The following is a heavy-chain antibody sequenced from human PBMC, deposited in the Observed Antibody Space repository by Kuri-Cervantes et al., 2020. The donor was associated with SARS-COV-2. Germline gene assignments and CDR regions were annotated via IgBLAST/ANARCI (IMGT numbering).Heavy chain of an antibody. Sequence: GGSLRLSCKGSGYSFTSYWIGWVRQMPGKGLEWTGIIYPGDSDTRYSPSFQGQVTISADKPISTAYLQWSSLKASDTAMYYCARSAAPNAFDIWGQGTMVTVSS. V-gene: IGHV5-51*04. CDR2: IYPGDSDT. CDR3: ARSAAPNAFDI. CDR1: GYSFTSYW. J-gene: IGHJ3*02. D-gene: IGHD6-25*01.